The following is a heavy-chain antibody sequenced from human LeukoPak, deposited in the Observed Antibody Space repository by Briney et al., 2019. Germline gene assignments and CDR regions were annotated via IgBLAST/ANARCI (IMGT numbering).Heavy chain of an antibody. J-gene: IGHJ4*02. CDR1: GITVSSNY. CDR3: ARVEGAGWGCLDY. Sequence: GSLRLSCAASGITVSSNYMSWIRQPPGKGLEWIGEINHSGSTNYNPSLKSRVTISVDTSKDQFSLKLSSVTAADTAVYYCARVEGAGWGCLDYWGQGTLVTVSS. CDR2: INHSGST. D-gene: IGHD6-19*01. V-gene: IGHV4-34*01.